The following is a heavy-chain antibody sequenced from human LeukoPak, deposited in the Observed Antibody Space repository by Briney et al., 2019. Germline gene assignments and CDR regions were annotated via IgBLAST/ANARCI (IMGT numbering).Heavy chain of an antibody. CDR3: ARRTTVTPNWFDP. D-gene: IGHD4-17*01. Sequence: SETLSLTCTVSGGPISTYQWSWIRQPPGKGLEWIGYIYYTGRTNYNPSLRSRVTISLDTSKNQFSLRVNSVTAADTAVYYCARRTTVTPNWFDPWGQGTLVTVSS. CDR2: IYYTGRT. V-gene: IGHV4-59*08. CDR1: GGPISTYQ. J-gene: IGHJ5*02.